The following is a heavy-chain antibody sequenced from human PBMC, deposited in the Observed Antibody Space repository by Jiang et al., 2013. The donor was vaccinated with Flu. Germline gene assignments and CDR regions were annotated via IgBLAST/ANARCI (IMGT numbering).Heavy chain of an antibody. J-gene: IGHJ1*01. CDR3: ASVAPPGYSGSYYTYFQH. D-gene: IGHD1-26*01. V-gene: IGHV4-38-2*01. Sequence: VKPSETLSLTCAVSGYSISSGYVLGLGSGSPREGAGVDWEYLSCWEHLLQPSLRSRVTISVDTSKNQFSLKLSSVTAADTAVYYCASVAPPGYSGSYYTYFQHWGQGTLVTVSS. CDR1: GYSISSGYV. CDR2: LSCWEH.